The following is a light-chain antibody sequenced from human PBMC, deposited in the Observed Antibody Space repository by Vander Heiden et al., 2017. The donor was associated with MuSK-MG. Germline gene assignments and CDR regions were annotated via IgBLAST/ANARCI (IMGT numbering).Light chain of an antibody. Sequence: EILFTLPQASLSLSPGERATLSCRASQSVTSYLAWYQQRPGQAPRLLIYDASNMATGIPARFSGSGSGTDFTLTISSLEPEDFAVYYCQQRCNWPRTFGQGTKVEIK. V-gene: IGKV3-11*01. J-gene: IGKJ1*01. CDR3: QQRCNWPRT. CDR1: QSVTSY. CDR2: DAS.